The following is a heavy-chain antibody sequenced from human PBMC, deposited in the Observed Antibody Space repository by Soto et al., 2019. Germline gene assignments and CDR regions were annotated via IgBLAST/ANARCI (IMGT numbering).Heavy chain of an antibody. V-gene: IGHV4-4*02. CDR2: IYHSGST. J-gene: IGHJ4*02. CDR3: ARVGCSGGSCYSRN. CDR1: GGSISSSNW. D-gene: IGHD2-15*01. Sequence: QVQLQESGPGLVKPSGTLSLTCAVSGGSISSSNWWSWVRQPPGKGLAWIGEIYHSGSTNYNPALKSRVTISVDKSKNPFSLKLSSVTAADTAVYYCARVGCSGGSCYSRNWGQGTLVTVSS.